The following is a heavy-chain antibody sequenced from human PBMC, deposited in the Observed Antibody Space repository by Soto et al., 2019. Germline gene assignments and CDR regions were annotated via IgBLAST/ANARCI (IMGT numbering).Heavy chain of an antibody. CDR3: ARSGVTGIVIPSHWFDP. Sequence: SETLSLTCTVSGDSIGGVGYWSWIRQFPGRGLEWIGCTSSSGSTYYNPALNNRISLSLDTSQNQFSLKLLSVTAAGTAIYYCARSGVTGIVIPSHWFDPWGQGTLVTVSS. J-gene: IGHJ5*02. D-gene: IGHD2-21*02. CDR1: GDSIGGVGY. V-gene: IGHV4-31*02. CDR2: TSSSGST.